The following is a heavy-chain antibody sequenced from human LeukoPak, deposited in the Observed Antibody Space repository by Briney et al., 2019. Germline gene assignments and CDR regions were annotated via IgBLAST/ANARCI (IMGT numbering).Heavy chain of an antibody. CDR2: ISSSGSTI. CDR1: GFTFSSYA. J-gene: IGHJ5*02. D-gene: IGHD6-13*01. CDR3: ARDWEYSSRGDSYNWFDP. Sequence: GGSLRLSCAASGFTFSSYAMSWVRQAPGKGLEWVSYISSSGSTIYYADSVKGRFTISRDNAKNSLYLQMNSLRAEDTAVYYCARDWEYSSRGDSYNWFDPWGQGTLVTVSS. V-gene: IGHV3-48*01.